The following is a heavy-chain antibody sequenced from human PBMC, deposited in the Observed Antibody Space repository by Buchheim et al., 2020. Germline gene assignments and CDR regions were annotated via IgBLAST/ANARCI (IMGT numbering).Heavy chain of an antibody. D-gene: IGHD3-22*01. V-gene: IGHV3-30-3*01. J-gene: IGHJ3*02. CDR2: ISYDGSNK. CDR1: GFTFSSYA. CDR3: ARDRTVRTYYYDSSGYYSRGGAFDI. Sequence: QVQLVESGGGVVQPGRSLRLSCAASGFTFSSYAMHWVRQAPGKGLEWVAVISYDGSNKYYADSVKGRFTISRDNFKNTLYLQMNSLRAEDTAVYYCARDRTVRTYYYDSSGYYSRGGAFDIWGQGT.